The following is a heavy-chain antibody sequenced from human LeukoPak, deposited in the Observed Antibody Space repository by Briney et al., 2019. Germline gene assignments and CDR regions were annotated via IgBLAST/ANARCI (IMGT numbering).Heavy chain of an antibody. CDR3: ARGESSGWTPLDYFDY. CDR1: GGTFSSYA. V-gene: IGHV1-69*06. D-gene: IGHD6-19*01. Sequence: PVKVSCKASGGTFSSYAISWVRQAPGQGLEWTGGIIPIFGTANYAQKFQGRVTITADKSTSTAYMELSSLRSEDTAVYYCARGESSGWTPLDYFDYWGQGTLVTVSS. CDR2: IIPIFGTA. J-gene: IGHJ4*02.